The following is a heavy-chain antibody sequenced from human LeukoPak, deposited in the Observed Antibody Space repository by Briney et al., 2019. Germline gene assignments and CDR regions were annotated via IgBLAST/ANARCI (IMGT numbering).Heavy chain of an antibody. D-gene: IGHD3-10*01. V-gene: IGHV1-18*01. CDR3: ARAPRLLWFGQLPPNLDY. Sequence: ASVKVSCKASGYTFTSYGISWVRQAPGQGLEWMGWISAYNGNTNYAQKLQGRVTMTTDTSTSTAYMELRSLRSDDTAVYYCARAPRLLWFGQLPPNLDYWGQGTLVTVSS. CDR2: ISAYNGNT. J-gene: IGHJ4*02. CDR1: GYTFTSYG.